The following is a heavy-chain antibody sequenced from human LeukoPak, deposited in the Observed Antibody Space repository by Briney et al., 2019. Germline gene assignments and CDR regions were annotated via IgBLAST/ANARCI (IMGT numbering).Heavy chain of an antibody. D-gene: IGHD3-10*01. J-gene: IGHJ4*02. CDR2: ISGSGGGT. Sequence: PGGSLRLSCAVSGITLSNYGMTWVRQAPGKGLEWVAGISGSGGGTNYADSVKGRFTISRDNSKNTLYLQMNSLSAEDTAVYFCAKRGVIIRVILVGFHKEAYYFDSWGEGARVTVSS. V-gene: IGHV3-23*01. CDR3: AKRGVIIRVILVGFHKEAYYFDS. CDR1: GITLSNYG.